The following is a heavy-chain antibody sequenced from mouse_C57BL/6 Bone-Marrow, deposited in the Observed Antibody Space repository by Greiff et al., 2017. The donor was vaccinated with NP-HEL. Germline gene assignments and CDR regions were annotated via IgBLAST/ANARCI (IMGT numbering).Heavy chain of an antibody. J-gene: IGHJ4*01. D-gene: IGHD1-1*01. CDR1: GFSLTSYG. V-gene: IGHV2-5*01. Sequence: VQLKESGPGLVQPSQSLSITCTVSGFSLTSYGVHWVRQSPGKGLEWLGVIWRGGSTDYNAAFMSRLSITKDNSKSQVFFKMNSLQADDTAIYYCAKGDYYYGSSYGAMDYWGQGTSVTVSS. CDR3: AKGDYYYGSSYGAMDY. CDR2: IWRGGST.